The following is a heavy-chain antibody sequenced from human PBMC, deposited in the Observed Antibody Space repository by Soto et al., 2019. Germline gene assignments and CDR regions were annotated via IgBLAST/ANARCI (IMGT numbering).Heavy chain of an antibody. J-gene: IGHJ6*02. CDR2: VYARGAT. Sequence: SETLSLTCSVSGASITSHYWNWIRQSAGEGLQWIGRVYARGATNYNPSLKSRVTISGDTSKNQFSLKLTSVTAADTAVYYCARSSGDDFFYYGMDVWGHGTTVTVS. CDR3: ARSSGDDFFYYGMDV. D-gene: IGHD4-17*01. V-gene: IGHV4-59*10. CDR1: GASITSHY.